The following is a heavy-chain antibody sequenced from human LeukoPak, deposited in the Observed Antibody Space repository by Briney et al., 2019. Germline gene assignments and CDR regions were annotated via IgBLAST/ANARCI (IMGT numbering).Heavy chain of an antibody. J-gene: IGHJ4*02. CDR3: ARTGWGYSDLYYFDY. CDR2: IIPIFGTA. CDR1: GYTFTSYT. V-gene: IGHV1-69*13. Sequence: ASVKVSCKASGYTFTSYTMHWVRQAPGQGLEWMGGIIPIFGTANYAQKFQGRVTITADESTSTAYMELSSLRSEDTAVYYCARTGWGYSDLYYFDYWGQGTLVTVSS. D-gene: IGHD6-19*01.